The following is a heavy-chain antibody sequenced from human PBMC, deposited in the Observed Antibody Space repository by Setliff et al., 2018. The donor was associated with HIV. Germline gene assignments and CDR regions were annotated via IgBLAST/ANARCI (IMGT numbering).Heavy chain of an antibody. Sequence: SETLSLTCTVSGVSISSHYRSWIRQAPGKGLEWIGTMYFRGNARNSPSLKSRVAISVDTSKNQLSLNLTSVTAADTAVYYCARVETTVRGATYGMDVWGQGTTVTVSS. J-gene: IGHJ6*02. V-gene: IGHV4-59*11. CDR2: MYFRGNA. CDR1: GVSISSHY. CDR3: ARVETTVRGATYGMDV. D-gene: IGHD3-10*01.